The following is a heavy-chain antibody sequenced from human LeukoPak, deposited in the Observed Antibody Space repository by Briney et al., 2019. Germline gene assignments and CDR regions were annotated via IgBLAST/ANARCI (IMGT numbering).Heavy chain of an antibody. CDR2: IYYSGST. V-gene: IGHV4-59*08. D-gene: IGHD6-13*01. CDR3: ARHSSSWYRWFDP. CDR1: GGSISSYY. J-gene: IGHJ5*02. Sequence: PSETLSLTCTVSGGSISSYYWSWIRQPPGKGLEWIGYIYYSGSTNYNPSLKSRVTISVNTSKNQFSLKLSSVTAADTAVYYCARHSSSWYRWFDPWGQGTLVTVSS.